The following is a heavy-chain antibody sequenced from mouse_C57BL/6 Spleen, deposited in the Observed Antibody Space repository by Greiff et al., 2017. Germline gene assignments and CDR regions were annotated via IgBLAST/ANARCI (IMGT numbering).Heavy chain of an antibody. J-gene: IGHJ4*01. CDR1: GYSITSGYY. CDR3: ARNLRAMDY. D-gene: IGHD5-1*01. V-gene: IGHV3-6*01. CDR2: ISYDGSN. Sequence: EVQLQQSGPGLVKPSQSLSLTCSVTGYSITSGYYWNWIRQFPGNKLEWMGYISYDGSNNYNPSLKNRISITRDTSKNQFFLKLNSATTEDTATYYCARNLRAMDYWGQGTSVTVSS.